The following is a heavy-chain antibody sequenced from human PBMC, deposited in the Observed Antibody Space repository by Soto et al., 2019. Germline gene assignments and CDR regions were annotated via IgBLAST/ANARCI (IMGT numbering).Heavy chain of an antibody. Sequence: PGGSLRLSCAASGFTYSTYTMHWVRQAPGKGLEWVAVISYDGNNKFYADSVKGRFTISRDNSKNTLYLQMNSLRAEDTAVYYCERGLWGMDVWGQGTTVTVS. J-gene: IGHJ6*02. CDR1: GFTYSTYT. CDR2: ISYDGNNK. V-gene: IGHV3-30-3*01. CDR3: ERGLWGMDV. D-gene: IGHD2-21*01.